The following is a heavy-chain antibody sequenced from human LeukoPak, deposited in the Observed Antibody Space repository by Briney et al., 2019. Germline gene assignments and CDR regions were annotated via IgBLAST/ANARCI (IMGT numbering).Heavy chain of an antibody. CDR1: GFTFSSYG. CDR2: IRYDGTNK. J-gene: IGHJ4*02. Sequence: GGPLRLSCAASGFTFSSYGMHWVRQAPGKGREWVAFIRYDGTNKYYVDSVKARFTISRDNSKNTLYLQKNTLRAENRAVYHCAKDSYRGSYYDYWGQGTLVTFSS. D-gene: IGHD1-26*01. CDR3: AKDSYRGSYYDY. V-gene: IGHV3-30*02.